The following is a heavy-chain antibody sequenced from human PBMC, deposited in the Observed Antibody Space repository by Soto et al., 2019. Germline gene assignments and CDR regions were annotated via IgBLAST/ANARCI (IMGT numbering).Heavy chain of an antibody. V-gene: IGHV5-10-1*01. Sequence: GESLKISCTASGYNFNNNWIGWVRQTPGKGLEWMGRIEPSDSYIDYSPSFKGHVTISSDKSIKTVYLQWSSLKASETAMYYCARLRSLHSTIKFGYDFDYWGQGVLVTVSS. CDR2: IEPSDSYI. J-gene: IGHJ4*02. CDR3: ARLRSLHSTIKFGYDFDY. D-gene: IGHD5-12*01. CDR1: GYNFNNNW.